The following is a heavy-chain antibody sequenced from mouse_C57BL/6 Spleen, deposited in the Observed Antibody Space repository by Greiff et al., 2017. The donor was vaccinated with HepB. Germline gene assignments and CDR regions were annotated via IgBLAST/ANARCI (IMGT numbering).Heavy chain of an antibody. D-gene: IGHD2-4*01. V-gene: IGHV1-26*01. CDR3: ARSGYDYGGGPWFAY. J-gene: IGHJ3*01. CDR1: GYTFTDYY. CDR2: INPNNGGT. Sequence: VHVKQSGPELVKPGASVKISCKASGYTFTDYYMNWVKQSHGKSLEWIGDINPNNGGTSYNQKFKGKATLTVDKSSSTAYMELRSLTSEDSAVYYCARSGYDYGGGPWFAYWGQGTLVTVSA.